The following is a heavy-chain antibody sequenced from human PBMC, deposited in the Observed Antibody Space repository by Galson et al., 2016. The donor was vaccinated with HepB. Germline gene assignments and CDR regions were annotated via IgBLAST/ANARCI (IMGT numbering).Heavy chain of an antibody. J-gene: IGHJ4*02. V-gene: IGHV3-23*01. CDR1: GFTFSNYA. Sequence: SQRLSCAASGFTFSNYAMNWVRQAPGKGLEWVSFISGSGATTHYADSVKGRFTISRDNPKNTLFLQMNSLRAEDTVVYFCAKDLAALTGSFDYWGQGTLVTVSS. D-gene: IGHD1-20*01. CDR3: AKDLAALTGSFDY. CDR2: ISGSGATT.